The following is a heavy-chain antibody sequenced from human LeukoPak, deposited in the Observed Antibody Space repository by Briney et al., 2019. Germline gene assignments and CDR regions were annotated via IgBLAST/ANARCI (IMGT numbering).Heavy chain of an antibody. D-gene: IGHD1-1*01. CDR1: GGSISSYY. J-gene: IGHJ4*02. V-gene: IGHV4-59*01. CDR3: ARTTLTYYFDY. Sequence: SETLSLTCTVSGGSISSYYWSWIRQPPGKGLEWIGYIYYSGSTNYNPSLKSRVTISVDTSKNQFSLKLSSVTAADTAVYYCARTTLTYYFDYWGQGTLVTVSS. CDR2: IYYSGST.